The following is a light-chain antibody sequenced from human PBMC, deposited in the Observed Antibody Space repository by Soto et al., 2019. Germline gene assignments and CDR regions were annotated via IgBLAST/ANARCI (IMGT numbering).Light chain of an antibody. V-gene: IGKV1-39*01. Sequence: DIQMTQSPSSLSASIGDRITITCRASQSITTYLNWYQQKPGKAPKFLIYAASSLLSGVPSRFSGSGSGTDFPLTISSLQPEDFATYYCQQTYRTPPTFGQGTKLEIK. J-gene: IGKJ2*01. CDR2: AAS. CDR3: QQTYRTPPT. CDR1: QSITTY.